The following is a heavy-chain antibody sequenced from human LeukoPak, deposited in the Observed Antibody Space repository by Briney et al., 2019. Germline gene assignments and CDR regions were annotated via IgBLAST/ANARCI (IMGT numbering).Heavy chain of an antibody. CDR2: IYPGDSDT. J-gene: IGHJ4*02. D-gene: IGHD3-10*01. CDR1: GYSFTSYW. Sequence: GESLKISCKGSGYSFTSYWIGWVRQMPGKGLEWMGIIYPGDSDTRYSPSFQGQVTISADKSISTAYLQWSSLKASDTAMYYRARHSMPVLLWFGEFDYWGQGTLVTVSS. V-gene: IGHV5-51*01. CDR3: ARHSMPVLLWFGEFDY.